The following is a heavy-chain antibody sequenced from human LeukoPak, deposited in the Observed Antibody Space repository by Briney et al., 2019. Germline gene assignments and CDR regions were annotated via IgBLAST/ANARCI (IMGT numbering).Heavy chain of an antibody. V-gene: IGHV4-4*07. CDR1: GGSISSYY. CDR3: VIEAYSSYDAFDI. CDR2: IYTSGST. Sequence: SETLSLTCTVSGGSISSYYWSWIRQPAGKGLEWIGRIYTSGSTNYNPSLKSRVTMSVDTSKNRFSLKLSSVTAADTAVYYCVIEAYSSYDAFDIWGQGTMVTVSS. J-gene: IGHJ3*02. D-gene: IGHD6-6*01.